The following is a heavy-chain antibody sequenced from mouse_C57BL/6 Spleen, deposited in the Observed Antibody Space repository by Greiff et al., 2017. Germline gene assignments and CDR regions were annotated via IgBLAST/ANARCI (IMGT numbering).Heavy chain of an antibody. D-gene: IGHD1-1*01. J-gene: IGHJ4*01. CDR3: AKITTVVGGYAMDY. V-gene: IGHV5-15*01. CDR1: GFTFSDYG. Sequence: EVKLVESGGGLVQPGGSLKISCAASGFTFSDYGMAWVRQAPRKGPEWVAFISNLAYSIYYADTVTGRFTVSRENAKNTLYLGMSSLRSVDTAMYYCAKITTVVGGYAMDYWGQGTSVTVSS. CDR2: ISNLAYSI.